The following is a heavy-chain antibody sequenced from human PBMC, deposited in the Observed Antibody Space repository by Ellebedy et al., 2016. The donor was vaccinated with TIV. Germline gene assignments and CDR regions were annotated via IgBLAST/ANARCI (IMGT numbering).Heavy chain of an antibody. CDR1: GFTFEDYA. J-gene: IGHJ4*02. Sequence: SLKISCAASGFTFEDYAMHWVRQAPGKGLEWVSVISRNSANIGYADSVKGRFTISRDNAQNSLFLQMNSLRAEDTAFYYCAKAPDPWELPDYWGQGTLVTVSS. CDR3: AKAPDPWELPDY. V-gene: IGHV3-9*01. D-gene: IGHD1-26*01. CDR2: ISRNSANI.